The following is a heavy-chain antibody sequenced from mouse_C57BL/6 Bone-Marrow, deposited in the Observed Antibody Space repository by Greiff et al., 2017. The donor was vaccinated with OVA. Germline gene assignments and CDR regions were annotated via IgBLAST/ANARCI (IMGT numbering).Heavy chain of an antibody. J-gene: IGHJ1*03. D-gene: IGHD2-4*01. CDR1: GYNFTSYG. Sequence: VKLQQPGAELVKPGASVKMSCKASGYNFTSYGITWVKQRPGQGLEWIGDIYPGSGSTNYTEKFKSKATLTVDTSTSTAYMQLSSLTSEDSAVYYCARDDYDEDWYFDVWGTGTTVTVSS. V-gene: IGHV1-55*01. CDR2: IYPGSGST. CDR3: ARDDYDEDWYFDV.